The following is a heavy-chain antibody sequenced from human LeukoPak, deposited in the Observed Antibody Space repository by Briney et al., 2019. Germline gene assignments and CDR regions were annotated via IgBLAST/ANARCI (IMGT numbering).Heavy chain of an antibody. CDR3: AKVGGVHWNYYYYMDV. CDR2: IWYDGSNK. J-gene: IGHJ6*03. D-gene: IGHD1-1*01. V-gene: IGHV3-33*06. Sequence: GGSLRLSYAASGFTFSSYGMHWVRQAPGKGLEWVAVIWYDGSNKYYADSVKGRFTISRDNSKNTLYLQMNSLRAEDTAVYYCAKVGGVHWNYYYYMDVWGKGTTVTVSS. CDR1: GFTFSSYG.